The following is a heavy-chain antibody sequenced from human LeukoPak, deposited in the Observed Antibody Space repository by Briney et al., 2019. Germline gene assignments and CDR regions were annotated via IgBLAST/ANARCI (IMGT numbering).Heavy chain of an antibody. CDR3: VRDRELNY. J-gene: IGHJ4*02. CDR2: IYNSGST. V-gene: IGHV4-59*01. D-gene: IGHD1-26*01. CDR1: GGSISIYY. Sequence: PSETLSLTCTVSGGSISIYYWSWIRQPPGKGLEWIGYIYNSGSTYYNPSLKSRVAISVDTSKNQFSLRLNSVTAADAAVYYCVRDRELNYWGQGTLVTVSS.